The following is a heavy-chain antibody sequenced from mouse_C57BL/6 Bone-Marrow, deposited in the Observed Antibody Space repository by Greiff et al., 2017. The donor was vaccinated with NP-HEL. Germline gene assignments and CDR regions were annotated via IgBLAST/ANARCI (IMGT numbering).Heavy chain of an antibody. J-gene: IGHJ2*01. CDR1: GFTFTDYY. CDR3: ARSSGYPYYFDY. V-gene: IGHV7-3*01. CDR2: IRNKANGYTT. D-gene: IGHD3-2*02. Sequence: VQLKESGGGLVQPGGSLSLSCAASGFTFTDYYMSWVRQPPGKALEWLGFIRNKANGYTTEYSASVKGRFTISRDNSQSILYLQMNALRAEDSATYYCARSSGYPYYFDYWGQGTTLTVSS.